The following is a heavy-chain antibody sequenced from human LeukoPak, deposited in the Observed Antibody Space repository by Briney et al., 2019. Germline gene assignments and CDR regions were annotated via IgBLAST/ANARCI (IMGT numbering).Heavy chain of an antibody. Sequence: SVKVSCKASGGTFSSYAISWVRQAPGQGLEWMGRIIPILGITNYAQKFQGRVTITADKSTSTAYMELSSLRSEDTAVYYCARVDTAMVIDYWGQGTLVTVSS. V-gene: IGHV1-69*04. CDR2: IIPILGIT. CDR3: ARVDTAMVIDY. J-gene: IGHJ4*02. CDR1: GGTFSSYA. D-gene: IGHD5-18*01.